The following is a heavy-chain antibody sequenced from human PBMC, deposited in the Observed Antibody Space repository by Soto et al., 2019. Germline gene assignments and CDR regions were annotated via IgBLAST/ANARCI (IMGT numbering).Heavy chain of an antibody. J-gene: IGHJ6*02. V-gene: IGHV3-33*01. CDR2: VHYDGTKK. CDR3: VRETSYDFWSGPQTMDV. Sequence: GGSLRLSCAPSGFTFSSYVMHWVRQAPGKGLEWVAVVHYDGTKKYYADSVRGRFSIARDNSENILYLQMNSLRPDDTAVYYCVRETSYDFWSGPQTMDVWGQGTTVTVSS. D-gene: IGHD3-3*01. CDR1: GFTFSSYV.